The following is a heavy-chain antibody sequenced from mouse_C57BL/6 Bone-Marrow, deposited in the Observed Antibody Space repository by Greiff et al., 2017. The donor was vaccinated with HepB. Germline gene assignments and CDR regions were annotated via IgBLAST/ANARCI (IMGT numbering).Heavy chain of an antibody. CDR3: ARETYGNYNYAMDY. J-gene: IGHJ4*01. V-gene: IGHV3-6*01. D-gene: IGHD2-10*02. CDR1: GYSITSGYY. CDR2: ISYDGSN. Sequence: VQVVESGPGLVKPSQSLSLTCSVPGYSITSGYYWNWIRQFPGNKLEWMGYISYDGSNNYNPSLKNRISITRDTSKNQFFLKLNSVTTEDTATYYCARETYGNYNYAMDYWGQGTSVTVSS.